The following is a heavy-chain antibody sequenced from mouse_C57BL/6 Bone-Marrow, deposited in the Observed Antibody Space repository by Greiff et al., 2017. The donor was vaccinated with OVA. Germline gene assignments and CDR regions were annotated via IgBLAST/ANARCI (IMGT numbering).Heavy chain of an antibody. J-gene: IGHJ2*01. V-gene: IGHV5-4*01. CDR3: ARDGYYGSSYFDY. Sequence: EVKLVESGGGLVKPGGSLKLSCAASGFTFSSYAMSWVRQTPEKRLEWVATISDGGSYTYYPDNVKGRFTISRDNAKNNLYLQMSHLESEDTAMYYCARDGYYGSSYFDYWGQGTTLTVSS. CDR1: GFTFSSYA. CDR2: ISDGGSYT. D-gene: IGHD1-1*01.